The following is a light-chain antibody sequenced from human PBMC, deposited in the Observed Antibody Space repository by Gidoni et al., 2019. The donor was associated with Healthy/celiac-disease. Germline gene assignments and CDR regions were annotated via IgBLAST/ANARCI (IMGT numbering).Light chain of an antibody. CDR2: GAS. CDR1: QSVSSSY. Sequence: PGERVTLSCRASQSVSSSYLTWYQQKPGQAPRLLIYGASTRATSIPARFSGSGSGTDFTLTISSLQPEDFAVYYCQQDYNLEVTFGGXTKVEIK. J-gene: IGKJ4*01. V-gene: IGKV3D-7*01. CDR3: QQDYNLEVT.